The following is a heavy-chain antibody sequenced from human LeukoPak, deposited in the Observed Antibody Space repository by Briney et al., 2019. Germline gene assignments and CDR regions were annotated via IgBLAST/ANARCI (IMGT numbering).Heavy chain of an antibody. Sequence: SETLSLTCTVSGGSISSYYWSWIRQLAGKGLEWIGRIYTSGSTNYNPSLKSRVTMSVDTSKNQFSLKLSSVTAADTAVYYCARVHGDYGSYYYYYYMDVWGKGTTVTVSS. CDR1: GGSISSYY. CDR2: IYTSGST. J-gene: IGHJ6*03. CDR3: ARVHGDYGSYYYYYYMDV. D-gene: IGHD4-17*01. V-gene: IGHV4-4*07.